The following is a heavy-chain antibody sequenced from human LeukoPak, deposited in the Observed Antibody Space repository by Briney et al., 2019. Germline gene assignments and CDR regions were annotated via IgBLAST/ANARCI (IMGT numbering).Heavy chain of an antibody. J-gene: IGHJ4*02. CDR1: GGTFSSYA. CDR2: IIPIFGTA. V-gene: IGHV1-69*13. Sequence: SVKVSCKASGGTFSSYAISWVRQAPGQGLEWMGGIIPIFGTANYAQKFQGRVTITADESTSTAYMELSSLRSEDTAVYYCARYPLGATQSFDYWGQGTLVTVSS. D-gene: IGHD1-26*01. CDR3: ARYPLGATQSFDY.